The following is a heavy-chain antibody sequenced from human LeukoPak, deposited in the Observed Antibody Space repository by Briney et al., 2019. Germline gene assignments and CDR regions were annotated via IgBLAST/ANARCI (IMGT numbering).Heavy chain of an antibody. D-gene: IGHD1-26*01. V-gene: IGHV3-7*01. Sequence: PGGSLRLSCEVSGFTFSSYWMSWVRQVPGRGLEWVANIKQDGSETYYLDSVKGRFTISRDNAKESLYLQMNSLRDEDTAVYYCVRDIVGDTWGQGTMVTVSS. J-gene: IGHJ3*01. CDR3: VRDIVGDT. CDR1: GFTFSSYW. CDR2: IKQDGSET.